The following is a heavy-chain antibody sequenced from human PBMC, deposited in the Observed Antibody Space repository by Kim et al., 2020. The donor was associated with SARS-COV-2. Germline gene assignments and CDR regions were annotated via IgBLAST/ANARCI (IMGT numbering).Heavy chain of an antibody. CDR3: AKDQDYGDYTRYFDY. CDR2: IWYDGTNK. V-gene: IGHV3-33*06. CDR1: GFSFRSYA. D-gene: IGHD4-17*01. J-gene: IGHJ4*02. Sequence: GGSLRLSCAASGFSFRSYAMHWVRQAPGKGLEWVAVIWYDGTNKYYADSVKGRFAISRDNSKNTLYLQMNSLRAEDTAVYYCAKDQDYGDYTRYFDYWGQGTLVTVSS.